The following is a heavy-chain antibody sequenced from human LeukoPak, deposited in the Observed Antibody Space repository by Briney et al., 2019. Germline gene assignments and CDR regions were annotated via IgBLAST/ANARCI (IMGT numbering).Heavy chain of an antibody. D-gene: IGHD2-2*01. CDR1: GGSISSYY. CDR2: IYYSGST. CDR3: ARRYCSSTSCYGSVYYFDY. Sequence: SGTLSLTCTVSGGSISSYYWSWIRQPPGKGLEWIGYIYYSGSTNYNPSLKSRVTISVDTSKNQFSLKLSSVTAADTAVDYCARRYCSSTSCYGSVYYFDYWGQGTLVTVSS. J-gene: IGHJ4*02. V-gene: IGHV4-59*08.